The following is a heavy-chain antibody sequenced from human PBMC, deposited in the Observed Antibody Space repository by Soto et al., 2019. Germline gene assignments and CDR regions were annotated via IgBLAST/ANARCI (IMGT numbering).Heavy chain of an antibody. J-gene: IGHJ6*02. CDR3: ARDFTLLCGDYWCGGMDV. V-gene: IGHV3-48*02. CDR1: GFTFSSYS. CDR2: ISSSSSTI. D-gene: IGHD4-17*01. Sequence: EVQLVESGGGLVQPGGSLRLSCAASGFTFSSYSMNWVRQAPGKGLEWVSYISSSSSTIYYADSVKGRFTISRDNAKNSLYLQMNSLRDEDTAVYYCARDFTLLCGDYWCGGMDVWGQGTTVTVSS.